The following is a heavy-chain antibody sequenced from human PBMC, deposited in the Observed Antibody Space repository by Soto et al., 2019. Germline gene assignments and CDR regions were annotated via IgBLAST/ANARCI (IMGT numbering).Heavy chain of an antibody. Sequence: EVQLLESGGGLVQPGGSLRLSCVASGFTFSSYGLTWVRQAPGKGLEWVAVISGSGGTTYYADSVKGRFTVSRDNSKNTLYLQMNSLRAEDTAVYYCAKDLEYNNDPRGLFEYWGQGTLVTVST. V-gene: IGHV3-23*01. D-gene: IGHD6-6*01. CDR3: AKDLEYNNDPRGLFEY. J-gene: IGHJ4*02. CDR2: ISGSGGTT. CDR1: GFTFSSYG.